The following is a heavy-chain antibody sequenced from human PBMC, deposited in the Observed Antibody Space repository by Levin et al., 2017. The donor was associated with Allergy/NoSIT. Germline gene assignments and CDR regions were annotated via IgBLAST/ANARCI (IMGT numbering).Heavy chain of an antibody. J-gene: IGHJ6*02. CDR2: IYHSGST. Sequence: SETLSLTCAVSGYSISSGYYWGWIRQPPGKGLEWIGSIYHSGSTYYNPSLKSRVTISVDTSKNQFSLKLSSVTAADTAVYYCARLSGSYYRFGDGMDVWGQGTTVTVSS. CDR1: GYSISSGYY. V-gene: IGHV4-38-2*01. CDR3: ARLSGSYYRFGDGMDV. D-gene: IGHD1-26*01.